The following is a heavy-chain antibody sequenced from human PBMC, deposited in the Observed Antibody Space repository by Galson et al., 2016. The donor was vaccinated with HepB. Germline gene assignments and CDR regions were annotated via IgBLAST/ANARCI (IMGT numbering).Heavy chain of an antibody. J-gene: IGHJ6*02. CDR3: ARRGYSTPSGYYALDA. CDR2: VYPEDSDT. Sequence: QSGAEVKEAGESLKISCKASGYNFPTYWIGWVRQMPGKGLEWMGIVYPEDSDTRYSPSFPGQVSISADKSFTTAYLHWNSLKASDTAIYYCARRGYSTPSGYYALDAWGQGTTVIVSS. CDR1: GYNFPTYW. V-gene: IGHV5-51*01. D-gene: IGHD2-2*01.